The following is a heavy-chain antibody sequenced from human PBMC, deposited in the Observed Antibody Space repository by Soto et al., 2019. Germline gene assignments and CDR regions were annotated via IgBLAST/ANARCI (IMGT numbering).Heavy chain of an antibody. Sequence: GGSLRLSCAASGFTFSSYGMHWVRQAPGKGLEWVAVISYDGSNKYYADSVKGRFTISRDNSKNTLYLQMNSLRAEDTAVYYCAKGVRWLLLLFNYWGQGTLVTVSS. D-gene: IGHD3-22*01. V-gene: IGHV3-30*18. J-gene: IGHJ4*02. CDR3: AKGVRWLLLLFNY. CDR1: GFTFSSYG. CDR2: ISYDGSNK.